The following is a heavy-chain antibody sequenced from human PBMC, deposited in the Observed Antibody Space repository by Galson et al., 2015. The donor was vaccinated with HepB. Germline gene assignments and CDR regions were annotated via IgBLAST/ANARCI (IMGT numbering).Heavy chain of an antibody. J-gene: IGHJ4*02. CDR2: IYYSGST. V-gene: IGHV4-31*03. CDR3: ARGLDYYGSGFAFDY. CDR1: GGSISSGGYY. Sequence: LTCTVSGGSISSGGYYWSWIRQHPGKGLEWIGYIYYSGSTYYNPSLKSRVTISVDTSKNQFSLKLSSVTAADTAVYYCARGLDYYGSGFAFDYWGQGTLVTVSS. D-gene: IGHD3-10*01.